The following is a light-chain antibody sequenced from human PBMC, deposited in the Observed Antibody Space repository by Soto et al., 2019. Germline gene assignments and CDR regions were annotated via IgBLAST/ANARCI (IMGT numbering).Light chain of an antibody. CDR1: QGLVYSDVEAY. J-gene: IGKJ5*01. CDR2: EVS. Sequence: EIVLTQSPLSLSVTPGQPASISCKSSQGLVYSDVEAYLYWYLLKSGQPPHLLISEVSNRFSGGSDRFSGSGSGTDFTLKISRVDVEDVGVYYCMQSIQLPIPFGQGTRLEIK. CDR3: MQSIQLPIP. V-gene: IGKV2D-29*01.